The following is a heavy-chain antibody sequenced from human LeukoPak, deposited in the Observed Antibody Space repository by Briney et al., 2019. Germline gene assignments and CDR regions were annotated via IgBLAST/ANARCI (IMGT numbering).Heavy chain of an antibody. J-gene: IGHJ5*02. V-gene: IGHV3-43*01. Sequence: GGSLRLSCSASGFTFDAYTMHWVRQPPGKGLEWVSLISWDSFSRYYADSVKGRFTISRGNNNNSLYLQMNSLRPEDTALYYCAKDFGDGYANWFDPWGQGTLVTVSS. D-gene: IGHD5-24*01. CDR2: ISWDSFSR. CDR3: AKDFGDGYANWFDP. CDR1: GFTFDAYT.